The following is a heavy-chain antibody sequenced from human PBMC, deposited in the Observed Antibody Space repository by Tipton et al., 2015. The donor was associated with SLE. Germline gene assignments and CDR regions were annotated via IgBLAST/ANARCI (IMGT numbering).Heavy chain of an antibody. D-gene: IGHD4-11*01. J-gene: IGHJ4*02. CDR3: VRDNYGVDY. CDR2: INSDGTST. Sequence: VQLVQSGGGLIQPGGSLRLSCAASGFTFSKFWMQWVRQAPGKGLVWISHINSDGTSTSYADSVKGRFTSSRDNAKNTLYLEMNSLRVEDTAVYYCVRDNYGVDYWGQGTLVTVSS. CDR1: GFTFSKFW. V-gene: IGHV3-74*01.